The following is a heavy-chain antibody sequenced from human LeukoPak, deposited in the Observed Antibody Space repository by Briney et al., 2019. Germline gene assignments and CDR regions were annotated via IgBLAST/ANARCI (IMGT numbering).Heavy chain of an antibody. D-gene: IGHD4-17*01. CDR3: ARDRLHYGEYEKTFDY. CDR1: GFTFSSYS. J-gene: IGHJ4*02. CDR2: ISHSSRTI. Sequence: GGSLRLSCAASGFTFSSYSMNWARQAPGKGLEWVSYISHSSRTIYYADSVKGRFTISRDNAKNSLYLQMNSPRAEDSAVYYCARDRLHYGEYEKTFDYWGQGTLVTVSS. V-gene: IGHV3-48*01.